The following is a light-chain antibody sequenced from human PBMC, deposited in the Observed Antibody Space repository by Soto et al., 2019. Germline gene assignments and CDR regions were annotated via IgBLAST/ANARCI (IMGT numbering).Light chain of an antibody. V-gene: IGKV3-15*01. CDR1: QSVSSN. CDR2: GAS. CDR3: QQYNNWPPWT. J-gene: IGKJ1*01. Sequence: DIVMTQSPATPSVSPGERATLSCRASQSVSSNLAWYQQKPGQAPRLLIYGASTRATGIPARFSGSGSGKEFTLTISSLQSEDFAVYYCQQYNNWPPWTFGQGTKVDI.